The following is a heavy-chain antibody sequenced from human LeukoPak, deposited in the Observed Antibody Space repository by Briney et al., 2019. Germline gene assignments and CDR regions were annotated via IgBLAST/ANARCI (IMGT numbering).Heavy chain of an antibody. CDR3: AQDHRSPVTAAPSFDY. CDR2: ISGSGGST. CDR1: GFTFSSYA. D-gene: IGHD2-21*02. J-gene: IGHJ4*02. V-gene: IGHV3-23*01. Sequence: PGGSLRLSCAASGFTFSSYAMSWVRQAPGKGLEWVSAISGSGGSTYYADSVKGRFTISRDNSKNTLYLQMNSLRAEDTAVYYCAQDHRSPVTAAPSFDYWGQGTLVTVSS.